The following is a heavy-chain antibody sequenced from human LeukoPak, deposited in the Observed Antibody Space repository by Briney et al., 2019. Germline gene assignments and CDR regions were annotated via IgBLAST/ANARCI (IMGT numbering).Heavy chain of an antibody. J-gene: IGHJ6*02. Sequence: PGGSLRLSCAASGFTFSNAWMSWVRQAPGKGLEWVAVISYDGSNKYYADSVKGRFTVSRDNSKNTLYLQMNSLRAEDTAVYYCARTHSSGYYNYYYYYGMDVWGQGTTVTVSS. V-gene: IGHV3-30-3*01. D-gene: IGHD3-22*01. CDR3: ARTHSSGYYNYYYYYGMDV. CDR1: GFTFSNAW. CDR2: ISYDGSNK.